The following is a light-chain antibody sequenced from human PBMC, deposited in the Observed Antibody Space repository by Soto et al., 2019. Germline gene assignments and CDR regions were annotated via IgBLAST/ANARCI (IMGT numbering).Light chain of an antibody. J-gene: IGKJ5*01. CDR3: QQYNNWPIN. Sequence: EIVMTQSPATLSVSPGERATLSCRASQIASDNLAWYQQKPGQAPRLLIYDASNRATGIPDRFSGSGSGTDFTLTISRLEPEDFAVYYCQQYNNWPINFGQGTRLEIK. CDR1: QIASDN. CDR2: DAS. V-gene: IGKV3D-15*01.